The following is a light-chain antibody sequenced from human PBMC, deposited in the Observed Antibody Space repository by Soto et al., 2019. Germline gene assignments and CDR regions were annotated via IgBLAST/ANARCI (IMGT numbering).Light chain of an antibody. CDR3: NSFTTSTTYV. Sequence: QSALTQPASVSGSPGQSITISCIGTSSDIGTYTRVSWYQQPPGTAPKLIIYEVNNRPSGVPDRFSGSKSGNTASLIISGLQAEDEADYYCNSFTTSTTYVFGTGTKLTVL. CDR2: EVN. V-gene: IGLV2-18*02. J-gene: IGLJ1*01. CDR1: SSDIGTYTR.